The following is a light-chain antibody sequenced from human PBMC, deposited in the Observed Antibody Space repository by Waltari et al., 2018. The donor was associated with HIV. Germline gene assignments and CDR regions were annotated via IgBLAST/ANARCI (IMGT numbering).Light chain of an antibody. CDR2: TNN. V-gene: IGLV1-44*01. Sequence: QSALPQPPSASGTPGQRVTISCSGGSSTIGTNTVNWYQQFPGTAPKLLIYTNNQRPSGVPDRFSGSKSGASASLAISGLQSDDEADYYCAAWDDSLNGVIFGGGTKLTVL. CDR3: AAWDDSLNGVI. J-gene: IGLJ2*01. CDR1: SSTIGTNT.